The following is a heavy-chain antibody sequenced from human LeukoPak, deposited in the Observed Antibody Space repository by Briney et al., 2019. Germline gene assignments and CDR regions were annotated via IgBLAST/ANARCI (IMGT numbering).Heavy chain of an antibody. Sequence: PGGSLRLSCTTSGFTFGDYAMSWVRQAPGKGLEWVGFIRTKAHGGTPEYAASVKGRFTISRDDFKSIAYLQVNSLKTEDTAVYFCSGTSYVWGSYRSLDFWGQGTLVTVSS. CDR1: GFTFGDYA. V-gene: IGHV3-49*04. D-gene: IGHD3-16*02. J-gene: IGHJ4*02. CDR3: SGTSYVWGSYRSLDF. CDR2: IRTKAHGGTP.